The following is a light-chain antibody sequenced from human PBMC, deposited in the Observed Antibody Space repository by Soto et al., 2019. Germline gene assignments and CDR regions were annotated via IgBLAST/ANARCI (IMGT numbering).Light chain of an antibody. CDR3: LQYNSPPVG. CDR1: QSISSW. V-gene: IGKV1-5*03. Sequence: DIQMTQSPSTLSASVGDRVTITCRASQSISSWLAWYQQKPGKAPKLLIYKASSLESGVPSRFSGSGSGTEFTLTISSLQPDDFATYYCLQYNSPPVGFGQGTKLEIK. CDR2: KAS. J-gene: IGKJ2*03.